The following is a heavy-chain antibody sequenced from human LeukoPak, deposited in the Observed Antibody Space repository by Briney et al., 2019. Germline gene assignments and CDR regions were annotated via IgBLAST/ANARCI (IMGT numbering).Heavy chain of an antibody. Sequence: PEGSLRLSCAASGFTFSSYGMHWVRQAPGKGLEWVAVIWYDGSNKYYADSVKGRFTISRDNSKSTLYLQMNSLRVEDTAVYYCAKSYSSGWYVTDYWGQGTLVTVSS. CDR1: GFTFSSYG. V-gene: IGHV3-30*02. D-gene: IGHD6-19*01. J-gene: IGHJ4*02. CDR2: IWYDGSNK. CDR3: AKSYSSGWYVTDY.